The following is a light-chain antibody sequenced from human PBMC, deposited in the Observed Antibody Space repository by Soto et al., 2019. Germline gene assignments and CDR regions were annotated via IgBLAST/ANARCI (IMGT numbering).Light chain of an antibody. CDR1: QSVSSKE. CDR2: GAS. Sequence: ELVLTQSPGTLSLSPGERATLFCRASQSVSSKEFAWYQQKVGQAPRLLIYGASGRATGIPDRFSGSGSGTDFTLAISGLEHEDFAIYYCHQYSTSPHTLGQGPNLQIK. J-gene: IGKJ2*01. V-gene: IGKV3-20*01. CDR3: HQYSTSPHT.